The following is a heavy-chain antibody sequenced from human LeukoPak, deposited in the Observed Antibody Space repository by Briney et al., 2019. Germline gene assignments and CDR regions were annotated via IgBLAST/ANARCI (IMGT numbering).Heavy chain of an antibody. V-gene: IGHV4-61*02. J-gene: IGHJ6*03. CDR3: ARAVGSGSFQTYYYYMDV. D-gene: IGHD3-10*01. CDR2: ISSSGST. CDR1: GDPISSGDYY. Sequence: PSETLSLTCTVSGDPISSGDYYWSWIRQPAGKGLEWIGRISSSGSTNYNPSLKSRVTISVDTSKNQFSLKLSSVTAADTAVYYCARAVGSGSFQTYYYYMDVWGKGTTVTISS.